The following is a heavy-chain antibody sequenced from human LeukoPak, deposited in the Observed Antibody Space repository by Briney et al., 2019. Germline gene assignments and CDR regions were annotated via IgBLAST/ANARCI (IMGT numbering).Heavy chain of an antibody. V-gene: IGHV1-2*02. CDR3: ARVDTVVVPAVTWFDP. CDR2: INPNSGGT. D-gene: IGHD2-2*03. J-gene: IGHJ5*02. CDR1: GYTFTGYY. Sequence: GASVKVSCKASGYTFTGYYMHWVRQAPGQGLEWMGWINPNSGGTNYAQKFQGGVTMSRDTSISTAYMELSRLRSDDTAVYYCARVDTVVVPAVTWFDPWGQGTLVTVSS.